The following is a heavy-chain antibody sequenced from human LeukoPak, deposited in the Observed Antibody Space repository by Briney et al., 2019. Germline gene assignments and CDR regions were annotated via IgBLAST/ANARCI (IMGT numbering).Heavy chain of an antibody. J-gene: IGHJ6*03. CDR1: GSTFSGFY. D-gene: IGHD5-12*01. CDR2: INPNSGVT. CDR3: AKDRYGDYEAPFHYYMDA. Sequence: ASVKLSCNASGSTFSGFYIHWVRQAPGQGLEWMGWINPNSGVTNYAQKFQGRVTITRDTSIDTAYMQLSRLRSDDTAVYYCAKDRYGDYEAPFHYYMDAWGRGTTVTVSS. V-gene: IGHV1-2*02.